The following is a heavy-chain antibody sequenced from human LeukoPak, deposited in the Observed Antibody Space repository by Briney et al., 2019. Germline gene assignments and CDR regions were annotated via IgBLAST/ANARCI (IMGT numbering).Heavy chain of an antibody. D-gene: IGHD4-17*01. CDR3: ARSYGDHYYGVDV. CDR2: VYYSGST. CDR1: GGSIISSCCY. V-gene: IGHV4-39*07. J-gene: IGHJ6*02. Sequence: SETLSLTCTVSGGSIISSCCYWVWIRQPPGKGLEWIGSVYYSGSTYYNPSLKGRVSTSLDTSNNQFSLNLRYVTAADTAVYYCARSYGDHYYGVDVWGQGTTVTVSS.